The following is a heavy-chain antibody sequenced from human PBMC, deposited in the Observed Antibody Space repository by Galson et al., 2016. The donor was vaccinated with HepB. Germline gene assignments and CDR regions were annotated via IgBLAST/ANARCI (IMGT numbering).Heavy chain of an antibody. CDR2: ISGSGGNI. V-gene: IGHV3-23*01. Sequence: SLRLSCAASGFTYSSYAMNWVRQAPGKGLAWVSSISGSGGNIYFADSVKGRFTISRDNSKNRLYLQMNSLRAEDTAVYYCAKALNWDYKLDAFDIWGPGKMVTVSS. J-gene: IGHJ3*02. CDR3: AKALNWDYKLDAFDI. D-gene: IGHD4-11*01. CDR1: GFTYSSYA.